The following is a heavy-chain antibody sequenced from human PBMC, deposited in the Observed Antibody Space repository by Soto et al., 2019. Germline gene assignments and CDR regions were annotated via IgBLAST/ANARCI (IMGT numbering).Heavy chain of an antibody. J-gene: IGHJ6*02. Sequence: GGSVRLSCAASGFTFTTYGMSWVRQAPGKGLEWVSGISGSSGTTSDADSVKGRFTISRENSKNTLYLQMSSLRAENTAVYYCAKGSSGYSSGWGTVYYYYGMDVWGQGTTVTVSS. CDR2: ISGSSGTT. CDR3: AKGSSGYSSGWGTVYYYYGMDV. D-gene: IGHD6-19*01. CDR1: GFTFTTYG. V-gene: IGHV3-23*01.